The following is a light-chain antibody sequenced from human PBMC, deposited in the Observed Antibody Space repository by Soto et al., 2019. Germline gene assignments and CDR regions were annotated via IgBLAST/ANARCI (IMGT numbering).Light chain of an antibody. Sequence: DIQMTQSPSTLSASVGDRVTITCRASQSIVNWLAWYQQKPGKAPKLLIHDASSLESGVPSRFSGSGSGTEFTLTISILQPDDFATYYCQQYNCFFPTFGQGTKLEIK. CDR3: QQYNCFFPT. CDR2: DAS. J-gene: IGKJ2*01. V-gene: IGKV1-5*01. CDR1: QSIVNW.